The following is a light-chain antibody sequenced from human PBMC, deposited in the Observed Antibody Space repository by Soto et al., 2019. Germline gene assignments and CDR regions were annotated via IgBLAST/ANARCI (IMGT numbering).Light chain of an antibody. CDR1: QSISSW. Sequence: DVQMPQSPSTLSASVGDRVTITCRASQSISSWVAWYQQKPGKGPKLLIYKASHLESGVPSRFSGSGSGTEFTLTISSLQPGDFATYYCQHYNTYPWTFGHGTKV. J-gene: IGKJ1*01. CDR3: QHYNTYPWT. V-gene: IGKV1-5*03. CDR2: KAS.